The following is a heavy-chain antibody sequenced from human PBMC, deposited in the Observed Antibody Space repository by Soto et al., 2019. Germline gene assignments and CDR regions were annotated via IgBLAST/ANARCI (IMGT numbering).Heavy chain of an antibody. Sequence: QVQLQESGPGLVKPSQTLSLTCTVSGGSISSGGYYWSWIRHHPGKGLEWIGYIYYSGSTYYNPSLNNRVTMSVDTPKNQFPLKLRSLTAADTAVYYCARCRHSRSSNWFDPWGQGTLVTVSS. J-gene: IGHJ5*02. CDR2: IYYSGST. D-gene: IGHD6-6*01. CDR1: GGSISSGGYY. CDR3: ARCRHSRSSNWFDP. V-gene: IGHV4-31*03.